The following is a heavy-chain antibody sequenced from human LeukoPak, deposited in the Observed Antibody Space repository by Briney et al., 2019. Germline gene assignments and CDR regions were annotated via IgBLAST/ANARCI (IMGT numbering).Heavy chain of an antibody. CDR2: IYYSGST. CDR3: ARRPRSYSSSWIDY. V-gene: IGHV4-31*03. J-gene: IGHJ4*02. D-gene: IGHD6-13*01. Sequence: PSETLSLTCTVSGGSISSGGYYWSWNRQHPGKGLEWIGYIYYSGSTYYNPSLKSRVTISVDTSKNQFSLKLSSVTAADTAVYYCARRPRSYSSSWIDYWGQGTLVTVSS. CDR1: GGSISSGGYY.